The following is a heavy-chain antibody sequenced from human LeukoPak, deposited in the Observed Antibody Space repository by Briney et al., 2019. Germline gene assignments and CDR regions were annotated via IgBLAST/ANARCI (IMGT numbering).Heavy chain of an antibody. CDR1: RFTVSSNY. J-gene: IGHJ4*02. V-gene: IGHV3-66*02. Sequence: PGGSLRLSCAASRFTVSSNYMSWVGQAQGKGLEWVSVIYSGGSTYYADSVKGRFTISRDNSKNTLYLQMNSLRAEDTAVYYCARDLYGGKGDYWGQGTPVTVSS. CDR3: ARDLYGGKGDY. D-gene: IGHD4-23*01. CDR2: IYSGGST.